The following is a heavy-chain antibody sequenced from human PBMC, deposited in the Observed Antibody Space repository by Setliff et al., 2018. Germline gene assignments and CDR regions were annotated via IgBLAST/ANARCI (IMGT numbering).Heavy chain of an antibody. J-gene: IGHJ6*01. CDR3: ARVLEPNYDILTGYYYYYYYGMDV. Sequence: GASVKVSCKASGGTFSSYAISWVRQAPGQGLEWMGGIIPIFGTANYAQKFQGRVTITADESTSTAYMELSSLRSEDTAVYYCARVLEPNYDILTGYYYYYYYGMDVGG. CDR2: IIPIFGTA. V-gene: IGHV1-69*13. CDR1: GGTFSSYA. D-gene: IGHD3-9*01.